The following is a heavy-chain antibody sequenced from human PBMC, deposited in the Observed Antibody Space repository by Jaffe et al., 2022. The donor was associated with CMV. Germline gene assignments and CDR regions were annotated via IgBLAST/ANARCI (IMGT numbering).Heavy chain of an antibody. CDR3: ALAGGVAATGYAFDI. J-gene: IGHJ3*02. V-gene: IGHV1-2*04. CDR2: INPNSGGT. Sequence: QVQLVQSGAEVKKPGASVKVSCKASGYTFTGYYMHWVRQAPGQGLEWMGWINPNSGGTNYAQKFQGWVTMTRDTSISTAYMELSRLRSDDTAVYYCALAGGVAATGYAFDIWGQGTMVTVSS. CDR1: GYTFTGYY. D-gene: IGHD2-15*01.